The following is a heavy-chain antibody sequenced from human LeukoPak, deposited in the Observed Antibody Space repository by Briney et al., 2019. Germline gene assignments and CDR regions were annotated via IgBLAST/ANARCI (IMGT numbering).Heavy chain of an antibody. D-gene: IGHD4-17*01. Sequence: GALRLSCVASGFTFSGFAMNWVRQAPGKGLEWVSGIRGSGSDTDYADSVKGRFTISRDNSKNTLYLQMNSLAAEDTAVYYCAKIGYGDYGYYLEYWGQGTLVAVSS. V-gene: IGHV3-23*01. CDR1: GFTFSGFA. CDR2: IRGSGSDT. CDR3: AKIGYGDYGYYLEY. J-gene: IGHJ4*02.